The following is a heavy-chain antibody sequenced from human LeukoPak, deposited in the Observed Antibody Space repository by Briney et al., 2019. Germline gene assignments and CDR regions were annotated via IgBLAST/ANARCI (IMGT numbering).Heavy chain of an antibody. J-gene: IGHJ6*02. D-gene: IGHD3-22*01. CDR1: GGTFSSYA. V-gene: IGHV1-69*04. CDR3: ARDIYYYDSSGYFGHYYYYYGMDV. Sequence: ASAKVSCKASGGTFSSYAISWVRQAPGQGLEWMGRIIPILGMANYAQKFQGRVTITADKSTSTAYMELSSLRSEDTAVYYCARDIYYYDSSGYFGHYYYYYGMDVWGQGTTVTVSS. CDR2: IIPILGMA.